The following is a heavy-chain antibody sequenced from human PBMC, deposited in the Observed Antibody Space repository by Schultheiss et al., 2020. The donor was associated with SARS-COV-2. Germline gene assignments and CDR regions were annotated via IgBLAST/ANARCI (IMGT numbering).Heavy chain of an antibody. CDR2: IYYSGST. CDR3: ARGQTTVTRKHHDY. Sequence: SETLSLTCAVYGGSFSGYYWSWIRQPPGKGLEWIGYIYYSGSTNYNPSLKSRVTISVDTSKNQFSLKLSSVTAADTAVYYCARGQTTVTRKHHDYWGQGTLVTVSS. J-gene: IGHJ4*02. CDR1: GGSFSGYY. V-gene: IGHV4-59*08. D-gene: IGHD4-17*01.